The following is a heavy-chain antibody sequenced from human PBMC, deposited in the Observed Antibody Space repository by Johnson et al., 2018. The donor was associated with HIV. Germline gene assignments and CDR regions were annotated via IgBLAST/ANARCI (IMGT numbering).Heavy chain of an antibody. D-gene: IGHD6-13*01. CDR3: AKDLRSSSWPPGAFDI. Sequence: VQLVESGGGLVQPGRSLRLSCAASGFTFDDYAMHWVRQAPGKGLEWVSGISCNSGSIGYADSVKGRFTISRDNAKNSLYLQMNSLRAEDTALYYCAKDLRSSSWPPGAFDIWGQGTMVTVSS. J-gene: IGHJ3*02. V-gene: IGHV3-9*01. CDR1: GFTFDDYA. CDR2: ISCNSGSI.